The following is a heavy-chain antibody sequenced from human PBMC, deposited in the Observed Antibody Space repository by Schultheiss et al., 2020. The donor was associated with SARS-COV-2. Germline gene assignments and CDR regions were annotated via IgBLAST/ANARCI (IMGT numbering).Heavy chain of an antibody. CDR2: IYYSGST. CDR3: AGGVDYDYFGPGGFDI. J-gene: IGHJ3*02. V-gene: IGHV4-61*01. Sequence: SETLSLTCTVSGGSVSSGSYYWSWIRQPPGKGLEWIGYIYYSGSTNYNPSLKSRVTISVDTSKNQFSLKLSSVTAADTAMYYCAGGVDYDYFGPGGFDIWGQGTMVTVSS. D-gene: IGHD3-16*01. CDR1: GGSVSSGSYY.